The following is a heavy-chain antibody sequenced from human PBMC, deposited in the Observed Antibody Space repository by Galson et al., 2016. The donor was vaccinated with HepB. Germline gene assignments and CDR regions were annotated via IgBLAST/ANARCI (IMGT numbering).Heavy chain of an antibody. CDR2: IRNKRNNYIT. CDR1: GFSFSDHY. CDR3: ARTANGADSD. D-gene: IGHD2-8*01. J-gene: IGHJ4*02. V-gene: IGHV3-72*01. Sequence: SLRLSCAGSGFSFSDHYMDWVRQAPGKGLEWVGRIRNKRNNYITEYAASVIGRFTISRDDSRNSVDLQMNTLKTEDTAVYYCARTANGADSDWGQGTLVTVSS.